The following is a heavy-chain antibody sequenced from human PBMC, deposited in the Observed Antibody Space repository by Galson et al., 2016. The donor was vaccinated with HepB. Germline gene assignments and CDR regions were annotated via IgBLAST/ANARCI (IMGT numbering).Heavy chain of an antibody. CDR3: AHSGPATRPGSGSFSDV. V-gene: IGHV2-5*01. CDR1: GFSLSTSGVG. D-gene: IGHD1-14*01. J-gene: IGHJ1*01. CDR2: IYWNDEK. Sequence: PALVKPTQTLTLTCTVSGFSLSTSGVGVGWIRQPPGKALEWLTLIYWNDEKRYSPSLKSRLTITKDTSKNQVVLTMTNIDRVDTATYFCAHSGPATRPGSGSFSDVWGQGTLVTVSS.